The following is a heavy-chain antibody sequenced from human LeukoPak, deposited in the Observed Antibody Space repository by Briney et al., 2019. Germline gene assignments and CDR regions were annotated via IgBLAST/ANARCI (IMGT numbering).Heavy chain of an antibody. Sequence: GGSLRLSCVGSGFTFENYAMTWVRRAPGKGLEWVSSISGSTGRTYYLDSVEGRFTTSRDNSKNTLFLEMNSLRAEDTAVYSCAKDYGSGRIYFESWGQGTLVTVSS. V-gene: IGHV3-23*01. J-gene: IGHJ4*02. D-gene: IGHD1-1*01. CDR3: AKDYGSGRIYFES. CDR1: GFTFENYA. CDR2: ISGSTGRT.